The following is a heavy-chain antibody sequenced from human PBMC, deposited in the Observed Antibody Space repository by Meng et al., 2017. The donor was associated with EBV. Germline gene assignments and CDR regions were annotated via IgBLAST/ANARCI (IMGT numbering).Heavy chain of an antibody. J-gene: IGHJ4*02. D-gene: IGHD3-9*01. V-gene: IGHV4-34*01. CDR2: LHHSGST. CDR1: GGSVNGYF. Sequence: QVQLQQWGAGLLKPSETLSLTCAVYGGSVNGYFWSWIRQPPGKGLEWIGELHHSGSTNYNPSLKSRLRISVDTSKNQFSLNLTSVTAADTAVYYCARVSPKRYFDYLAPPDYWGQGTLVTSPQ. CDR3: ARVSPKRYFDYLAPPDY.